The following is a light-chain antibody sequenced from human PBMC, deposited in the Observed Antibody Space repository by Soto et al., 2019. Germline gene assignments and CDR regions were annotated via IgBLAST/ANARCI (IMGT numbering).Light chain of an antibody. CDR1: SSNIGTNY. CDR2: SND. V-gene: IGLV1-47*01. CDR3: SSYTTSSTRV. Sequence: QSVLTQSPSASGTPGQRVIISCSGTSSNIGTNYVYWYQQLPGTAPKVLIYSNDKRPSGVPNRFSGSKSGNTASLTISGLQAEDEADYYCSSYTTSSTRVFGPGTKLTVL. J-gene: IGLJ1*01.